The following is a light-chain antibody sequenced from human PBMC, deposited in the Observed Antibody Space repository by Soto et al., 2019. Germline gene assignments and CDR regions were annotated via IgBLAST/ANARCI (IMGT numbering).Light chain of an antibody. V-gene: IGKV1-39*01. CDR3: QQRSNWPL. CDR1: QSIFNY. J-gene: IGKJ3*01. CDR2: AAS. Sequence: DIQMTQSPPSLSAFVGDRVTNTCRASQSIFNYLNWCQQKPGKAPKPLIYAASSLQSGVPSRFSGSGSGTDFTLTISSLEPEDFAVYYCQQRSNWPLFGPGTKVDI.